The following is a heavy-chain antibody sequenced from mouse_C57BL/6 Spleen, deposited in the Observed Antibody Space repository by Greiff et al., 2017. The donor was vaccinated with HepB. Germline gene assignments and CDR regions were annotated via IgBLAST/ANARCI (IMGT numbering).Heavy chain of an antibody. D-gene: IGHD1-1*01. Sequence: ESGPGLVKPSQSLSLTCSVTGYSITSGYYWNWIRQFPGNKLEWMGYISYDGSNNYNPSLKNRISITRDTSKNQFFLKLNSVTTEDTATYDCAIFITTVVADWYFDVCGTGTTVTVSS. CDR2: ISYDGSN. J-gene: IGHJ1*03. CDR3: AIFITTVVADWYFDV. CDR1: GYSITSGYY. V-gene: IGHV3-6*01.